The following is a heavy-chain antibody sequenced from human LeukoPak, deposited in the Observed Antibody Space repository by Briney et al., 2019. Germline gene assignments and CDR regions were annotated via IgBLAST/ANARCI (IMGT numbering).Heavy chain of an antibody. D-gene: IGHD3-9*01. CDR2: ITSGGDYI. Sequence: GGSLRLTCAASGFTFNTFNMNWVRQAPGKGLEWVSSITSGGDYIYYADSVKGRFTTSRDNAKNSLSLQLNSLRVEDTAVYYCARGHYDVLAASYKWTPDYWGQGTLVTVSS. CDR1: GFTFNTFN. J-gene: IGHJ4*02. CDR3: ARGHYDVLAASYKWTPDY. V-gene: IGHV3-21*01.